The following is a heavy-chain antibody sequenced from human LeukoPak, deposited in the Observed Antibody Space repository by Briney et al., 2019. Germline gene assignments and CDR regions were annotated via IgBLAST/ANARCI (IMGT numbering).Heavy chain of an antibody. J-gene: IGHJ4*02. CDR1: SVSFNDYY. V-gene: IGHV4-34*01. CDR2: INHSGYT. CDR3: TRMTTGHDY. D-gene: IGHD4-17*01. Sequence: PSETLSLTCAVSSVSFNDYYWSWVRQTPGKGLEWIGEINHSGYTNDSPSFKSRVTLSIDTSRKQFSLNLRSVTVADTGIYYCTRMTTGHDYWGQGTLVTVSS.